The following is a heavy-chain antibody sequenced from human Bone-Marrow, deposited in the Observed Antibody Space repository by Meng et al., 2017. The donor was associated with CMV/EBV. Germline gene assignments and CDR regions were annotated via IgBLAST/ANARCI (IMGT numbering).Heavy chain of an antibody. D-gene: IGHD1-26*01. CDR1: GFTFTDFY. Sequence: GESLKISCAASGFTFTDFYMSWIRQAPGKGLEWISYISDNGYSIYYVESVKGRFTISRDNAKNSLFLQMNSLRAEDTAVYYCDGLPKSGHWHFDLWGRGTLVTVSS. J-gene: IGHJ2*01. CDR2: ISDNGYSI. V-gene: IGHV3-11*04. CDR3: DGLPKSGHWHFDL.